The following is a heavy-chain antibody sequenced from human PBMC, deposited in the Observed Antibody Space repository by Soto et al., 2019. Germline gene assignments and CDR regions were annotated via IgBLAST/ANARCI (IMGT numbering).Heavy chain of an antibody. J-gene: IGHJ6*02. D-gene: IGHD2-15*01. CDR2: ISAYNGNT. CDR1: GYTFTSYG. V-gene: IGHV1-18*01. Sequence: ASVKVSCKASGYTFTSYGISWVRQAPGQGLEWMGWISAYNGNTNYAQKLQGRVTMTTDTSTSTAYMELRSLRSDDTAVYYCARGYCSGGSCYPPLVSYGMDVWGQGTTVTVSS. CDR3: ARGYCSGGSCYPPLVSYGMDV.